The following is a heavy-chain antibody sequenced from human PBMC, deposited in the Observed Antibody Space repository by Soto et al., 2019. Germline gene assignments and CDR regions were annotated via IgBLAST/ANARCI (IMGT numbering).Heavy chain of an antibody. CDR3: AKAGQQLVPYYYYMDV. D-gene: IGHD6-13*01. CDR1: GFTFSSYA. Sequence: GGSLRLSCAASGFTFSSYAMSWVRQAPGMGLEWVSAISGSEGSTYYADSVKGRFTISRDNSKNTLYLQMNSLRAEDTAVYYCAKAGQQLVPYYYYMDVWGKGTTVTVSS. V-gene: IGHV3-23*01. CDR2: ISGSEGST. J-gene: IGHJ6*03.